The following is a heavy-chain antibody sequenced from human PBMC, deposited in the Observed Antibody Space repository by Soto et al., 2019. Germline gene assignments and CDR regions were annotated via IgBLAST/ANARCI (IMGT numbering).Heavy chain of an antibody. J-gene: IGHJ5*02. CDR1: GYSFTSYW. Sequence: EVQLVQSGAEVKKAGESLRISCKCSGYSFTSYWISWVRQIPGKGLEWMGRIDPSDAYTNYSPSFQGHVTISADKSISTPHLQWSSLKASDTAMYYCARYKQQLDLYNWFDPWGQGTLVTVSS. V-gene: IGHV5-10-1*03. CDR2: IDPSDAYT. D-gene: IGHD6-13*01. CDR3: ARYKQQLDLYNWFDP.